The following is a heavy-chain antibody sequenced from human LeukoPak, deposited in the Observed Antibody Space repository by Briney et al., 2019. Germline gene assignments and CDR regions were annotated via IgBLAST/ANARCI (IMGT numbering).Heavy chain of an antibody. CDR1: GFTFSSYV. CDR3: ARAYYYDSSGSYYFDY. V-gene: IGHV3-23*01. Sequence: GGSLRLSCAASGFTFSSYVMSWVRQAPGKGLEWVSAISGSGGSTYYADSVKGRFTISRDNSKNTLYLQMNSLRAEDTAVYYCARAYYYDSSGSYYFDYWGQGTLVTVSP. CDR2: ISGSGGST. J-gene: IGHJ4*02. D-gene: IGHD3-22*01.